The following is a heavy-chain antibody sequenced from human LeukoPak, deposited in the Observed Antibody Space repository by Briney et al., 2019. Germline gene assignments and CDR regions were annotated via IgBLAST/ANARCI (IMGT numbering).Heavy chain of an antibody. V-gene: IGHV3-20*04. CDR2: INWSGGST. CDR1: GFAFDEHG. Sequence: GGSLRLCCTASGFAFDEHGMSWVRQVPGKGLKWGSGINWSGGSTGYADPLRGRFTISRDNAKNSLYLQMDSLRAEDTALYYCARAPITSPFYFDYWGQGTLVTVSS. CDR3: ARAPITSPFYFDY. J-gene: IGHJ4*02. D-gene: IGHD2-2*01.